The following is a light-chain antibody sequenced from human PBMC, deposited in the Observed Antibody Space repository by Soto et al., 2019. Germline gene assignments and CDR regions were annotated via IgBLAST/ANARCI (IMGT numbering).Light chain of an antibody. CDR1: QDISNY. V-gene: IGKV1-33*01. CDR3: QHYDTLPPMYN. CDR2: DAS. Sequence: DIQMTQSPSSLSASVGDTVTITCQASQDISNYLNWYQHKPGKAPKLLIFDASHLETGVPSRFSGSGSGTHFTFTISSLLPEDIATYYCQHYDTLPPMYNFGQGTKLEIK. J-gene: IGKJ2*01.